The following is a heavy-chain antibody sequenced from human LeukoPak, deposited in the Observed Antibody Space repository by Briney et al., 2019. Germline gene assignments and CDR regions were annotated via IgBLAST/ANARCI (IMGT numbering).Heavy chain of an antibody. CDR2: INPGGGNT. J-gene: IGHJ3*02. V-gene: IGHV1-46*01. Sequence: ASVKLSCKASGYTFTNYYIHWMRQAHGQGLEWMGLINPGGGNTNYAQTFQGRVTMTRDTSASTVYMQLSSLRSEDTATYYCARIRDGKNDAYDIWGQGTVVTVPS. D-gene: IGHD5-24*01. CDR1: GYTFTNYY. CDR3: ARIRDGKNDAYDI.